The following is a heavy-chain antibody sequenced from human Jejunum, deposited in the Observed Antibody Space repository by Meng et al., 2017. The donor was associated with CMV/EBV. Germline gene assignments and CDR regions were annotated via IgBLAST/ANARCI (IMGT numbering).Heavy chain of an antibody. V-gene: IGHV2-5*02. D-gene: IGHD2-15*01. Sequence: LSTGGVGVGWIRQPPGEALEWLALIFSDDRKCYSPSLKNRLTITKDTSKNQVVLTMTNMDPVDTATYYCAHRPGYCSGGTCYGNFDYWGQGALVTVSS. CDR1: LSTGGVG. CDR3: AHRPGYCSGGTCYGNFDY. J-gene: IGHJ4*02. CDR2: IFSDDRK.